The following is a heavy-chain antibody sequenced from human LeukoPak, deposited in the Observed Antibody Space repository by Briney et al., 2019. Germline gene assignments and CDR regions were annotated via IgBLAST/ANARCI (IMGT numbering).Heavy chain of an antibody. CDR1: GYTFTSYG. V-gene: IGHV1-69*13. D-gene: IGHD3-10*01. Sequence: GASVKVSCKASGYTFTSYGISWVRQAPGQGLEWMGGIIPIFGTANYAQKFQGRVTITADESTSTAYMELSSLRSEDTAVYYCARGVRGVIMGYYYYYMDVWGKGTTVTISS. J-gene: IGHJ6*03. CDR2: IIPIFGTA. CDR3: ARGVRGVIMGYYYYYMDV.